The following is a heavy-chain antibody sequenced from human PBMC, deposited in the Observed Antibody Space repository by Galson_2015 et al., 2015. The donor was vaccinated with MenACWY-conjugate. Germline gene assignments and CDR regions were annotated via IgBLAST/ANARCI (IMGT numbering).Heavy chain of an antibody. Sequence: SLRLSCAASGFAFANYAMSWVRQAPGKGPEWVASLTSAHATTYYADSVKGRFTISRDNSKDTLFLQMNSLSVDDTAVYYCAKERRIMTAAAPSDGFDMWGQGTMVTVSS. V-gene: IGHV3-23*01. CDR2: LTSAHATT. CDR1: GFAFANYA. J-gene: IGHJ3*02. CDR3: AKERRIMTAAAPSDGFDM. D-gene: IGHD6-25*01.